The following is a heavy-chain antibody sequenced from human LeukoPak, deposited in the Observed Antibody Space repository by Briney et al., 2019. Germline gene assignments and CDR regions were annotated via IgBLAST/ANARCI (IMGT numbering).Heavy chain of an antibody. V-gene: IGHV3-74*03. CDR1: GLTSGTSG. D-gene: IGHD3-10*01. Sequence: PGGSLRFSFTASGLTSGTSGINWFRKGPGKGLVWVALINGDGSTTTHADSVKGRFTISRDDAENTAYLQMNSLRDEDTAVYFCARDYAGSPDYWGQGTLVTVSA. CDR3: ARDYAGSPDY. CDR2: INGDGSTT. J-gene: IGHJ4*02.